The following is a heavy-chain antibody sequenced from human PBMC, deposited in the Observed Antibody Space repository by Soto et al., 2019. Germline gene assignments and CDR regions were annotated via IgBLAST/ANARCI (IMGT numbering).Heavy chain of an antibody. CDR3: ANSLRGIIIDSDY. CDR1: GGTCTANA. V-gene: IGHV3-23*01. D-gene: IGHD3-10*01. CDR2: ISGSGGST. Sequence: GSLRLCCAAAGGTCTANAMSWVLQAPGKGLEWVSAISGSGGSTYYVDSVKGRFTISRDNSKNTLYLQMNSLRAEDTAVYYCANSLRGIIIDSDYWGQGTQVPVSS. J-gene: IGHJ4*02.